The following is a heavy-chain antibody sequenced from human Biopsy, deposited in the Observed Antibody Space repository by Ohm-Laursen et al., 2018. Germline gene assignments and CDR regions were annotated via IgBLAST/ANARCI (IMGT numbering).Heavy chain of an antibody. CDR2: IGGSGGGT. Sequence: SLRLSCAAPGFTFSTYWMTWVRQAPGKGLEWVSAIGGSGGGTYYADSVKGRFTISRDDSKNTVYLQMNSLRVEDRAVYYCARPMSRVVAYGMDVWGQGTTVTVSS. CDR3: ARPMSRVVAYGMDV. D-gene: IGHD2-15*01. CDR1: GFTFSTYW. V-gene: IGHV3-23*01. J-gene: IGHJ6*02.